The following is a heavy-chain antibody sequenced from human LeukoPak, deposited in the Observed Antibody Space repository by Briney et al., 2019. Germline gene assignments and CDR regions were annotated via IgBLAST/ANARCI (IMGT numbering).Heavy chain of an antibody. V-gene: IGHV1-2*04. D-gene: IGHD3-10*01. CDR3: ARGFYGSGSYYKLDY. CDR2: INPNSGGT. CDR1: GYTFTGYY. J-gene: IGHJ4*02. Sequence: ASVKVSCKASGYTFTGYYMHWVRQAPGQGLEWMGWINPNSGGTNYAQKFQGWVTMTRDTSISTAYMELSRLRSDDTAVYYCARGFYGSGSYYKLDYWGQGTLVTASS.